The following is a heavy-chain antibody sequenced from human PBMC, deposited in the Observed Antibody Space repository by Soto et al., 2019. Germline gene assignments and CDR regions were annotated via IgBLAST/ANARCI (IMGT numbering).Heavy chain of an antibody. V-gene: IGHV1-18*01. Sequence: QVQLVQSGAEVKKPGASVKVSCKASGYTFTSYGISWVRQAPGQGLEWMGWINAYNGNTNYAQKLQGRVTMTTDTSTSTAYXXXXXXXXXXXAXXXXXXXXXXXXXXGQGTLVTVSS. CDR3: XXXXXXXXX. CDR2: INAYNGNT. CDR1: GYTFTSYG. J-gene: IGHJ5*02.